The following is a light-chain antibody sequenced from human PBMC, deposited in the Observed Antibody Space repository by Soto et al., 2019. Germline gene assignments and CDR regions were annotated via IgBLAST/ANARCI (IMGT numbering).Light chain of an antibody. CDR3: MLYMGGGLVV. V-gene: IGLV8-61*01. Sequence: QTVVTQEPSFSVSPGGTVTLTCGLTSGSVSTTYYPSWYQQTPCQAPRTLIYSTNLRSSGVPDRFSGSILGNKAALTITGAQADDESDYHCMLYMGGGLVVFGGGTKLTVL. CDR2: STN. J-gene: IGLJ2*01. CDR1: SGSVSTTYY.